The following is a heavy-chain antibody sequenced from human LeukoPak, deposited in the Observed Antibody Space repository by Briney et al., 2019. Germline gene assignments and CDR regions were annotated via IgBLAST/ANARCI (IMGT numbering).Heavy chain of an antibody. CDR3: ASSTSCYYNSCGGILYYYGMDV. J-gene: IGHJ6*02. CDR1: GFTFSSNW. D-gene: IGHD2-2*01. V-gene: IGHV3-74*01. CDR2: INEDGSTT. Sequence: GGSLRLSCAASGFTFSSNWMHWVRQAPGKGLVWVSRINEDGSTTNYADSVKGRSTIFRDNAKNTLYLQMNSLRAEDTAVYYCASSTSCYYNSCGGILYYYGMDVWGQGTTVTVSS.